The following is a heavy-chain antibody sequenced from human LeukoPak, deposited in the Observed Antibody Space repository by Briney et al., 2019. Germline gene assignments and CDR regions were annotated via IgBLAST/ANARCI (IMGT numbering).Heavy chain of an antibody. Sequence: GGSLRLSCAASGFTLSSYWMTWVRQAPGKGLEWVSSISSSGSYKYYADSMKGRFTISRDNAKNSLFLQMNSLRAEDTAVYYCAKDGEYYYDSSGYYAIDHWGQGTLVTVSS. V-gene: IGHV3-21*01. J-gene: IGHJ4*02. CDR1: GFTLSSYW. CDR2: ISSSGSYK. D-gene: IGHD3-22*01. CDR3: AKDGEYYYDSSGYYAIDH.